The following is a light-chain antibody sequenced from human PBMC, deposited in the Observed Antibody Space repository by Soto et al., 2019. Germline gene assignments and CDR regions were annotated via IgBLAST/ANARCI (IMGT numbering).Light chain of an antibody. J-gene: IGLJ3*02. Sequence: QSVLTKPPSVSAAPGQKVTISCSGSSSNIGNNYVSWYQQLPGTAPKLLIYDNNKRPSRIPDRFSGSKSGTSATLGITGLQTGDEADYYCGTWDSSLSARVFGGGTQLTVL. CDR2: DNN. CDR1: SSNIGNNY. V-gene: IGLV1-51*01. CDR3: GTWDSSLSARV.